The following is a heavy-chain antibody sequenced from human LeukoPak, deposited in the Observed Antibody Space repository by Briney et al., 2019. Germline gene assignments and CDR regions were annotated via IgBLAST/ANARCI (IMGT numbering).Heavy chain of an antibody. D-gene: IGHD4/OR15-4a*01. Sequence: GGSLRLSCAASGFTFSSYGMHWDRQAPGKGLEWVAVISYDGSNKYYADSVKGRFTISRDNSKNTLYLQMNSLGAEDTAVYYCARRAGAYSHPYDYWGQGTLVTVSS. CDR3: ARRAGAYSHPYDY. CDR1: GFTFSSYG. CDR2: ISYDGSNK. J-gene: IGHJ4*02. V-gene: IGHV3-30*03.